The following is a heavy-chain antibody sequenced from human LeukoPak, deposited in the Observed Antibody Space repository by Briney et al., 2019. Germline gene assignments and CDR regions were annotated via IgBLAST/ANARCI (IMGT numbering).Heavy chain of an antibody. CDR2: IYYSGST. CDR3: ARVTRLYYDSSGYYYYYYYYMDV. CDR1: GGSISSSSYY. D-gene: IGHD3-22*01. V-gene: IGHV4-39*01. J-gene: IGHJ6*03. Sequence: SETLSLTCTVSGGSISSSSYYWGWIRQPPGKGLEWVGSIYYSGSTYYNSSLKSRVTISVDTSRNQFSLKLSSVTAADTAVYYCARVTRLYYDSSGYYYYYYYYMDVWGKGTTVTVSS.